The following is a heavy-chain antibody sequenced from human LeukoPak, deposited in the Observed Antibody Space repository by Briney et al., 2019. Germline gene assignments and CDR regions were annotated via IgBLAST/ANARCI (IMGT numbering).Heavy chain of an antibody. V-gene: IGHV3-23*01. J-gene: IGHJ4*02. CDR2: ISGSGGST. D-gene: IGHD3-10*01. CDR3: AKDLGGSGTSFDY. CDR1: GFTFSSYS. Sequence: GGSLRLSCAASGFTFSSYSMNWVRQAPGKGLEWVSAISGSGGSTYYADSVKGRFTISRDNSKNTLYLQMNSLRAEDTAVYYCAKDLGGSGTSFDYWGQGTLVTVSS.